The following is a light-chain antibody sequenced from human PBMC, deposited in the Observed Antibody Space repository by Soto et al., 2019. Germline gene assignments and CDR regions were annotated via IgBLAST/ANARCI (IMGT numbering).Light chain of an antibody. Sequence: EIVLTQSPGTLSLSPGERVTLSCRASQTVTNRYFAWYQHRRGQAPRLLIYGTSNRATGVPDRFSGSGSGTDFSLTIAILEPEDFAVYFCQQYASSITFGGGTKVEFK. J-gene: IGKJ4*01. CDR2: GTS. V-gene: IGKV3-20*01. CDR3: QQYASSIT. CDR1: QTVTNRY.